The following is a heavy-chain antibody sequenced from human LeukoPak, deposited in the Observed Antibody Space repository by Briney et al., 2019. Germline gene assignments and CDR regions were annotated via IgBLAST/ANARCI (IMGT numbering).Heavy chain of an antibody. D-gene: IGHD4-11*01. CDR3: AKAGYSDYPYYYYYMDV. CDR2: ISGSGGST. CDR1: GFTFSSYA. V-gene: IGHV3-23*01. J-gene: IGHJ6*03. Sequence: GGSLRLSCAASGFTFSSYAMSWVRQAPGKGLEWVSAISGSGGSTYYADSVKGRFTISRDNSKNTLYLQMSSLRAEDTAVYYCAKAGYSDYPYYYYYMDVWGKGTTVTVPS.